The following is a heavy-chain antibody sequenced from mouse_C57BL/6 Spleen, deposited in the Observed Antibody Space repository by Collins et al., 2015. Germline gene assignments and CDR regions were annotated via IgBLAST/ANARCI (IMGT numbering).Heavy chain of an antibody. CDR3: ARFITTGYAMDY. Sequence: NWVKQSPEKSLEWIGEINPSTGGTTYNQKFKAKATLTVDKSSSTAYMQLKSLTSEDSAVYYCARFITTGYAMDYWGQGTSVTVSS. CDR2: INPSTGGT. J-gene: IGHJ4*01. D-gene: IGHD1-1*01. V-gene: IGHV1-42*01.